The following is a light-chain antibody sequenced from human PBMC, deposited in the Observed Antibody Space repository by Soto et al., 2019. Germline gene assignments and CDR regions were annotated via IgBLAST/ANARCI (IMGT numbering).Light chain of an antibody. CDR3: QQYNSYWT. Sequence: DIQMTQAPSTLSASVGDRVTITCRASQSISSWLAWYQQKPGKAPKLLIYDASSLESGVPSRFSGSGSGTEFTLTISSLQPDDFATYYRQQYNSYWTVGQGTKVDIK. CDR1: QSISSW. V-gene: IGKV1-5*01. CDR2: DAS. J-gene: IGKJ1*01.